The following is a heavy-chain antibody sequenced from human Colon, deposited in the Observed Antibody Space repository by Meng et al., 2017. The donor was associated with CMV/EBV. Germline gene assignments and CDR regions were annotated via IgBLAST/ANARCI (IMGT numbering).Heavy chain of an antibody. Sequence: LSCAASGFRCRSYAMQWVRQAPGKGLEWVAVISYDGSKEYYADSVKGRFAISRDTSKNTLYLQMNGLRPEDTAVYYCARDSKGVPDYWGQGTLVTVSS. J-gene: IGHJ4*02. V-gene: IGHV3-30*09. D-gene: IGHD2-2*01. CDR1: GFRCRSYA. CDR3: ARDSKGVPDY. CDR2: ISYDGSKE.